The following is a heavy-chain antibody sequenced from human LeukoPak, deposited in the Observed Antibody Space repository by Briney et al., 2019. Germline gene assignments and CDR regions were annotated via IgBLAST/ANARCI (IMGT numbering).Heavy chain of an antibody. CDR3: ARGSNWAFDY. D-gene: IGHD7-27*01. Sequence: GGSLRLFCAASGFTFSTYWMSWVRQAPGKGLEWVANINQDGSEKYYVDSVKGRLTISRDNAKNSLYLQMNSLRAEDTAIYYCARGSNWAFDYWGQGTLVTVSS. J-gene: IGHJ4*02. CDR1: GFTFSTYW. CDR2: INQDGSEK. V-gene: IGHV3-7*05.